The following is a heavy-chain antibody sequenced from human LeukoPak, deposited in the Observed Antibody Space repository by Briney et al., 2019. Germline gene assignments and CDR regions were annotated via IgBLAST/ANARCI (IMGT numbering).Heavy chain of an antibody. J-gene: IGHJ5*02. V-gene: IGHV3-23*01. D-gene: IGHD6-13*01. Sequence: GGSLRLSRAASGFTFSSYAMSWVRQAPGKGLEWVSAISGSGGSTYYADSVKGRFTISRDNSKNTLYLQMNSLRAEDTAVYYCAKPLTGQQLVNWFGPWGQGTLVTVSS. CDR3: AKPLTGQQLVNWFGP. CDR1: GFTFSSYA. CDR2: ISGSGGST.